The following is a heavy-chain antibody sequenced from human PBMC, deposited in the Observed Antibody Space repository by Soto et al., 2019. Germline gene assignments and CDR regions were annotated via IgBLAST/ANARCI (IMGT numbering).Heavy chain of an antibody. CDR3: ARDGAAAAGFLFDY. Sequence: QVQLVQSGAEVKKPGSSVKVSCKASGGTFSSYTISWVRQAPGQGLEWMGRIIPILGIANYAQKFQGRVTITADKSTSTAYMELSSVRSEDTAVYYCARDGAAAAGFLFDYWGQGTLVTVSS. CDR1: GGTFSSYT. J-gene: IGHJ4*02. D-gene: IGHD6-13*01. V-gene: IGHV1-69*08. CDR2: IIPILGIA.